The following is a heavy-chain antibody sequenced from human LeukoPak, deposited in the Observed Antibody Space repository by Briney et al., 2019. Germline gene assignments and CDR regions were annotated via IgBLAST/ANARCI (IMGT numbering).Heavy chain of an antibody. J-gene: IGHJ5*02. CDR3: ARRAWGSSWERVPFDP. CDR1: GYSFTSYW. D-gene: IGHD6-13*01. V-gene: IGHV5-51*01. Sequence: GASLKISCKGSGYSFTSYWIGWVRQMPGKGLEGMGSIYPGDSDTRYSPSFQGQVTISADKSISTAYLQWSSLKAADTAMYYCARRAWGSSWERVPFDPWGQGTLVTVSS. CDR2: IYPGDSDT.